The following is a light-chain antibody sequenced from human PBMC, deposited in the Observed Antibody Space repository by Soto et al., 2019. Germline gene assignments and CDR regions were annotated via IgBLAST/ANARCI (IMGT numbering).Light chain of an antibody. CDR3: NSYAGSNNFVV. Sequence: QSALTQPPSASGSPGQSVTISCTGTSSDVGGYNYVSWYQQHPGKAPKLMIYEVSKRPSGVPDRFSGSKSGNTASLTVSGLQAEDEADYYCNSYAGSNNFVVVGGGTKVTVL. CDR1: SSDVGGYNY. V-gene: IGLV2-8*01. CDR2: EVS. J-gene: IGLJ2*01.